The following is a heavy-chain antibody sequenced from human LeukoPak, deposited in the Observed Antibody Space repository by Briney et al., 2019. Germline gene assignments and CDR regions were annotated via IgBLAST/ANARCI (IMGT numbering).Heavy chain of an antibody. V-gene: IGHV1-2*02. CDR1: GYTFTGYY. J-gene: IGHJ6*03. CDR2: INPSGGST. D-gene: IGHD6-13*01. Sequence: ASVKVSCKASGYTFTGYYMHWVRQAPGQGLEWMGIINPSGGSTNYAQKFQGRVTMTRDTSISTAYMELSRLRSDDTAMYYCAKAGLGYSSSWDYYYYMDVWGKGTTVTVSS. CDR3: AKAGLGYSSSWDYYYYMDV.